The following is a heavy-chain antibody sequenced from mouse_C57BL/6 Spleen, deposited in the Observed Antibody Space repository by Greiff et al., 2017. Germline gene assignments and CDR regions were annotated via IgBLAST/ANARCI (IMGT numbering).Heavy chain of an antibody. CDR3: ARSERGYAMDY. V-gene: IGHV1-55*01. Sequence: QVQLQQPGAELVKPGASVKMSCKASGYTFTSYWITWVKQRPGQGLEWIGDIYPGSGSTNYNEKFKSKATLTVDTSSSTAYLQRSSLTSEDAAVYYCARSERGYAMDYWGQGTSVTVSS. CDR1: GYTFTSYW. J-gene: IGHJ4*01. CDR2: IYPGSGST.